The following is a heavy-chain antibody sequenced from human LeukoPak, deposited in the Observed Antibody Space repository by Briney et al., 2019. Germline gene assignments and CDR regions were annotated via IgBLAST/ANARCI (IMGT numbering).Heavy chain of an antibody. D-gene: IGHD3-3*01. CDR1: GYTFTSYG. V-gene: IGHV1-18*01. CDR3: AREKTAYYDFWSGYSGVPSLGY. Sequence: ASVKVSCKASGYTFTSYGISWVRQAPGQGREWMGWISAYNGNTNYAQKLQGRVTMTTDTSTSTAYMELRSLRSDDTAVYYCAREKTAYYDFWSGYSGVPSLGYWGQGTLVTVSS. CDR2: ISAYNGNT. J-gene: IGHJ4*02.